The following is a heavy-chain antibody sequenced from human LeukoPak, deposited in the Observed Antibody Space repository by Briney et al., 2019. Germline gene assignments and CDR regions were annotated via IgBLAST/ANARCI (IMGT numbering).Heavy chain of an antibody. CDR3: ARAYDSSGYWINWFDR. D-gene: IGHD3-22*01. J-gene: IGHJ5*02. CDR1: GYTFTYYY. V-gene: IGHV1-2*02. CDR2: VNHNRGGT. Sequence: ASVTVSYKASGYTFTYYYIHWVRQAPGQGLGWIGCVNHNRGGTNYAQKFQRRVTMTRDTSISTAYMELSRLRSDETAVYYCARAYDSSGYWINWFDRWGQGTLVTVYS.